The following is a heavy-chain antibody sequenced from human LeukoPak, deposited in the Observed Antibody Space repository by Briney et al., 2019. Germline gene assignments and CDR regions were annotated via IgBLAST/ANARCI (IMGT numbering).Heavy chain of an antibody. Sequence: ASVKVSFTASGYTFTSYGISWVRQAPGQGLEWMGWISAYNGNTNYAQKLQGRVTMTTDTSTSTAYMELRSLRSDDTAVYYCARMSLWSGYPDYYYYGMDVWGQGTTVTVSS. J-gene: IGHJ6*02. CDR3: ARMSLWSGYPDYYYYGMDV. CDR1: GYTFTSYG. CDR2: ISAYNGNT. D-gene: IGHD3-3*01. V-gene: IGHV1-18*01.